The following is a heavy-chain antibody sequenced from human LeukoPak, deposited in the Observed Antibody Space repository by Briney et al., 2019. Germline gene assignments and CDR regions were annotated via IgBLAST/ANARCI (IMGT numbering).Heavy chain of an antibody. D-gene: IGHD1-14*01. Sequence: GASVKVSCKASGYTFTSYGISWVRQAPGQGLEWMGWISAYNGNTNYAQKLQGRVTMTTDTSTSTAYMELRSLRSDDTAVYYCARDFKDLSTWARSPYYFDYWGQGTLVTVSS. V-gene: IGHV1-18*01. J-gene: IGHJ4*02. CDR1: GYTFTSYG. CDR3: ARDFKDLSTWARSPYYFDY. CDR2: ISAYNGNT.